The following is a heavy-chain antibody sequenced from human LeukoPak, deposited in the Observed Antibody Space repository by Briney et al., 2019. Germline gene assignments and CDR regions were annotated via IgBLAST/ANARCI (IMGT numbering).Heavy chain of an antibody. V-gene: IGHV3-53*01. J-gene: IGHJ4*02. CDR3: ARVPGGGDFYFDY. Sequence: GGSLRLSCAASGFTVSSNYMSWVRQAPGKGLEWVSVIYSDGSTYYADSVKGRFTISRDNSKNTLYLQMNSLRAEDTAVYYCARVPGGGDFYFDYWGQGTLVTVSS. CDR1: GFTVSSNY. CDR2: IYSDGST. D-gene: IGHD2-21*02.